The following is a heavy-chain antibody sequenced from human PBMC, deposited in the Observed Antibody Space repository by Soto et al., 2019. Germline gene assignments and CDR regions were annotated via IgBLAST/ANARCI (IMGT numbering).Heavy chain of an antibody. J-gene: IGHJ5*02. Sequence: EMQLVQSRTEAKTPGESLKISCKGSGYNFTNYWIGWVRQTSGKGVEWMGIIYPPTSDTRYSPSFQGHVTISADKSVGAAYLQGGSLKASDSAMYYCARPASEEHRLGWYNWLDPWGQGTLVTVSS. D-gene: IGHD3-3*01. V-gene: IGHV5-51*03. CDR2: IYPPTSDT. CDR1: GYNFTNYW. CDR3: ARPASEEHRLGWYNWLDP.